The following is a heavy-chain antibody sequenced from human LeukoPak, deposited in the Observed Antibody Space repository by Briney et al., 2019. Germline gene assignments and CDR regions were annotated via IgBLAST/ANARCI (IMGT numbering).Heavy chain of an antibody. CDR3: ARGVIAVAGPIDY. CDR2: IHHTGIA. D-gene: IGHD6-19*01. CDR1: GGSISSTNW. V-gene: IGHV4-4*02. Sequence: SETLSLTCTVSGGSISSTNWWNWVRQPPGKGLEWIGEIHHTGIANYNPSLRGRVTFSVDNSKNQFSLNLSSMTAADTAVYYCARGVIAVAGPIDYWGQGTLVTVSS. J-gene: IGHJ4*02.